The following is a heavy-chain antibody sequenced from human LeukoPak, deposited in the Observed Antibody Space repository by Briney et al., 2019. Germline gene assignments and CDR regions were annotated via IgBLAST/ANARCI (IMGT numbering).Heavy chain of an antibody. Sequence: ASVKVSCKVSGYTLTELSMHWVRQAPGKGLEWMGGFDPEDGETIYAQKFQGRVTMAEDTSTDTAYMELSSLRSEDTAVYYCATLGYCSSTSCYYMDVWGKGTTVTVSS. J-gene: IGHJ6*03. CDR3: ATLGYCSSTSCYYMDV. V-gene: IGHV1-24*01. CDR2: FDPEDGET. D-gene: IGHD2-2*01. CDR1: GYTLTELS.